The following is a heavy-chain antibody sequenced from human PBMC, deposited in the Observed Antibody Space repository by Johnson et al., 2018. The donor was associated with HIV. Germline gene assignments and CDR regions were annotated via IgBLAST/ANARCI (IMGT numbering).Heavy chain of an antibody. CDR2: ISYDGSNK. Sequence: VESGGGVVQPGRSLRLSCAASGFTFSSYAMHWVRQAPGKGLEWVAVISYDGSNKYYADSVKGRFTISRDNSKNTLDLQMNSLRAEDTAGYYCASGWGIAASDAFDIWGQGTMVIVSS. V-gene: IGHV3-30*04. D-gene: IGHD6-13*01. CDR1: GFTFSSYA. CDR3: ASGWGIAASDAFDI. J-gene: IGHJ3*02.